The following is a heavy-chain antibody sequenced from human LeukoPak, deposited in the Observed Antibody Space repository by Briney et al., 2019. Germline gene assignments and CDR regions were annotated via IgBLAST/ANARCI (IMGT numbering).Heavy chain of an antibody. CDR3: ARIVDTTMIISY. V-gene: IGHV1-46*03. D-gene: IGHD5-18*01. Sequence: ASVKVSCKASGYTFTTYYMHWVRQAPGQGLEWMGMINPSGGNTSYAQKFQGRVTMTRDTSTSTVYTELSSLRSDDTAVYYCARIVDTTMIISYWGQGTLVTVSS. J-gene: IGHJ4*02. CDR1: GYTFTTYY. CDR2: INPSGGNT.